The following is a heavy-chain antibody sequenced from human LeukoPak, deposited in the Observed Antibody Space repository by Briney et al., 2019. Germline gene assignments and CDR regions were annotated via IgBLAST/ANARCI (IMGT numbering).Heavy chain of an antibody. V-gene: IGHV3-43*02. CDR3: AKEIDTLGTNAFDI. CDR2: INEDGGKT. J-gene: IGHJ3*02. CDR1: GFSFDDYP. D-gene: IGHD2-15*01. Sequence: GGSLRLSCAASGFSFDDYPMHWVRQAPGKGLEWVSLINEDGGKTFYADSVRGRFTISRDNSKNSLYLQMNSLRSEDSALYYCAKEIDTLGTNAFDIWGRGTIVTVSS.